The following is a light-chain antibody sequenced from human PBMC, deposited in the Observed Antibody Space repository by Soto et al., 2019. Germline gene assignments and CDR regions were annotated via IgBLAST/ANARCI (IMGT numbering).Light chain of an antibody. CDR2: GAS. Sequence: EIVMTQSPATLSVSPGERATLSCRASQSVSSNLAWYQQKPGQAPRLLIYGASTRATGIPARFSGSGSGTEVTLTISNLQSEDFAVYYCQQYNNWPPMYTFGQGTKLEI. CDR1: QSVSSN. V-gene: IGKV3-15*01. J-gene: IGKJ2*01. CDR3: QQYNNWPPMYT.